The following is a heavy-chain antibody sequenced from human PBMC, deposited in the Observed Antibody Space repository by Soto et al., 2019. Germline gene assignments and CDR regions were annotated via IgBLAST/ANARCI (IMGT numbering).Heavy chain of an antibody. CDR1: GGSVSSGSYY. CDR3: ARERGGCTSCSTAWFDP. V-gene: IGHV4-61*01. Sequence: QVQLQESGPGLVKPSETLSLTCTVSGGSVSSGSYYWSWIRQPPGKGLAWIGYIYYSGSTNYNPALKSRVTISVDTSKNQCSLELSSVTAADTAVYYCARERGGCTSCSTAWFDPWGQGTLVTVSS. CDR2: IYYSGST. D-gene: IGHD2-2*01. J-gene: IGHJ5*02.